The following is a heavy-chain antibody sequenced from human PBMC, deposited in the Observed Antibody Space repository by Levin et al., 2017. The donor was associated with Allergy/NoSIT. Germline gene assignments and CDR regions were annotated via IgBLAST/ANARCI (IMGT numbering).Heavy chain of an antibody. Sequence: GGSLRLSCAASGFSFSIYWMSWARQAPGKGLEWVARIKDDGSEKFYVDSVKGRFTISRDNAKKSLFLQMNSLRVEDTAVYFCARDLTSMDPDYWGQGTLVTVSS. CDR2: IKDDGSEK. D-gene: IGHD2/OR15-2a*01. CDR1: GFSFSIYW. J-gene: IGHJ4*02. CDR3: ARDLTSMDPDY. V-gene: IGHV3-7*04.